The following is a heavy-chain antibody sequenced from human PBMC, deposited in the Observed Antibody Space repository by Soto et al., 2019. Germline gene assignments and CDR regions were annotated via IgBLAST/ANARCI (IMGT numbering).Heavy chain of an antibody. CDR3: ARDDDPKYSSSSKIYYY. Sequence: KISCKASGYTFTSYGISWVRQAPGQGLEWMGWISAYNGNTNYAQKLQGRVTMTTDTSTSTAYMELRSLRSDDTAVYYCARDDDPKYSSSSKIYYYWGQGTLVTVSS. D-gene: IGHD6-6*01. CDR1: GYTFTSYG. J-gene: IGHJ4*02. V-gene: IGHV1-18*01. CDR2: ISAYNGNT.